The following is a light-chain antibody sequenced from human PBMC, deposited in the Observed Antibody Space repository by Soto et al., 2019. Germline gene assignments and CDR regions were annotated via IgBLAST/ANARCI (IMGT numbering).Light chain of an antibody. Sequence: DIQMTQSPSSLSASVGDRVTITCRANQSISTYLNWYQHKPGKAPSLLIFGSFTLQRGVPSRFSGSGSGTDFTLTISSLQPDDFATYICQQGYTSPRTFAQGTTLDIK. CDR2: GSF. V-gene: IGKV1-39*01. J-gene: IGKJ2*01. CDR3: QQGYTSPRT. CDR1: QSISTY.